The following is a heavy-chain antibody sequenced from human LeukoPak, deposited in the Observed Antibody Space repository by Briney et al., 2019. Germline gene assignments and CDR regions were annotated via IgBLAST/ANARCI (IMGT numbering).Heavy chain of an antibody. V-gene: IGHV1-2*02. J-gene: IGHJ5*02. CDR1: GYTFTSYG. D-gene: IGHD3-22*01. Sequence: ASVKVSCKASGYTFTSYGISWVRQAPGQGLEWMGWINPNSGGTNYAQKFQGRVTMTRDTSISTAYMELSRLRSDDTAVYYCARNGGDYYDSSGYYQGWFDPWGQGTLVTVSS. CDR3: ARNGGDYYDSSGYYQGWFDP. CDR2: INPNSGGT.